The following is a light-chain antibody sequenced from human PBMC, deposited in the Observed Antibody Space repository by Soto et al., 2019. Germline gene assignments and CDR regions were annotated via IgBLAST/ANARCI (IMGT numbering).Light chain of an antibody. CDR1: SSDVGDYKY. V-gene: IGLV2-14*03. CDR3: SSYTSSSTSGV. Sequence: QSALTQPASVSGSPGQSITISCTGTSSDVGDYKYVSWYQQHPGKAPKLMIFDVSNRPSGVSNRFSGSKSGNTASLTISGLQAEDEADYYCSSYTSSSTSGVFGGGTKVTVL. J-gene: IGLJ2*01. CDR2: DVS.